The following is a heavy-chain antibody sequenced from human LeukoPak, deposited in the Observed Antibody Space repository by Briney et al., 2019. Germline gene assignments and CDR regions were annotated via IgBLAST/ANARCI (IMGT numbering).Heavy chain of an antibody. D-gene: IGHD3-3*01. V-gene: IGHV1-69*13. Sequence: SVKLSCKASGGTFTSYAISWVRQAPGQGLEWMGGIIPIFGTASYAQKFQGRVTITADESTSTAYMELSSLRSEDTAVYYCARARRITIFGVVIQYYYYGMDVWGQGTTVTVSS. J-gene: IGHJ6*02. CDR3: ARARRITIFGVVIQYYYYGMDV. CDR2: IIPIFGTA. CDR1: GGTFTSYA.